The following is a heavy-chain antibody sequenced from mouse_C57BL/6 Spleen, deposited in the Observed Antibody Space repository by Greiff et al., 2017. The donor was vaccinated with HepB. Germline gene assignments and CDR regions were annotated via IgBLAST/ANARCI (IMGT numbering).Heavy chain of an antibody. CDR2: IYPYNGVS. J-gene: IGHJ4*01. D-gene: IGHD2-4*01. CDR1: GYSFTGYY. CDR3: ARGVYDYDEDEAMDD. V-gene: IGHV1-31*01. Sequence: VQLQQSGPELVKPGASVKISCKASGYSFTGYYMHWVKQSHGNILDWIGYIYPYNGVSSYNQKFKGKATLTVDKSSSTAYMELRSLTSEDSAVYYCARGVYDYDEDEAMDDWGQGTSVTVSS.